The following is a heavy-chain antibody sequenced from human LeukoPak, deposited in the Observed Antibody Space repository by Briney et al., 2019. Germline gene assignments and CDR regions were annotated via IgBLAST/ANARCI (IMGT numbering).Heavy chain of an antibody. CDR3: AKEREQWLVGERAFDY. CDR1: GFTFDDYG. J-gene: IGHJ4*02. Sequence: GGSLRLSCAASGFTFDDYGMNWVRQAPGKGLEWVSYISSSGSTIYYADSVKGRFTISRDNAKNSLYLQMNSLRAEDTAVYYCAKEREQWLVGERAFDYWGQGTLVTVSS. V-gene: IGHV3-48*03. CDR2: ISSSGSTI. D-gene: IGHD6-19*01.